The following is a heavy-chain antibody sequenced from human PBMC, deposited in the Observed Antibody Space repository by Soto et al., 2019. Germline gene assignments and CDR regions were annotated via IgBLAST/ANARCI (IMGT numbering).Heavy chain of an antibody. CDR3: AAMSREYYYYGIDV. CDR1: GFTFSSYA. Sequence: EVQLLESGGGLVQPGGSLRLSCAASGFTFSSYAMSWVRQAPGKGLEWVSAISGSGGSTYYADSVKGRFTISRDNSKNTLYVQMNSLRAEDTAVYYCAAMSREYYYYGIDVWGQGTTVTVSS. CDR2: ISGSGGST. V-gene: IGHV3-23*01. D-gene: IGHD1-26*01. J-gene: IGHJ6*02.